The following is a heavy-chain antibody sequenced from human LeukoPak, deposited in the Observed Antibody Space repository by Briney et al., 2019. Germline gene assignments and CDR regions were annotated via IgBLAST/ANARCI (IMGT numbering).Heavy chain of an antibody. Sequence: PSETLSLTCTVSGGSISSSFWSWIRQPPGKGLEWIGSIYYSGSTNYNPSLKSRVTISVDTSKNQFSLKLSSVTAADTVVYYCARGLRLGELSLYYWGQGTLVTVSS. J-gene: IGHJ4*02. CDR3: ARGLRLGELSLYY. CDR2: IYYSGST. CDR1: GGSISSSF. D-gene: IGHD3-16*02. V-gene: IGHV4-59*01.